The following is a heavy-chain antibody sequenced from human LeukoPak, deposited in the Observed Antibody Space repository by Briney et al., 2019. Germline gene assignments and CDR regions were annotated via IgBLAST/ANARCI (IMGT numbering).Heavy chain of an antibody. CDR3: ARHVTPRDWFDP. V-gene: IGHV4-59*08. Sequence: SSDTLSLTCTVSGRSISSYYWTWIRQPPGKGLEWIGYIFYGGSTDYNPFLRSRVTISVDTSKNQLSLKLRSVTAADTALYYCARHVTPRDWFDPWGQGTLVTVSS. CDR2: IFYGGST. CDR1: GRSISSYY. J-gene: IGHJ5*02.